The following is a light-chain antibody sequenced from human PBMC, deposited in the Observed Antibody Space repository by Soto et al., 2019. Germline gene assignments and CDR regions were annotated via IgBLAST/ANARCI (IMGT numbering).Light chain of an antibody. CDR1: QSVSSY. J-gene: IGKJ5*01. CDR2: EAS. Sequence: EIVLTQSPATLSLSPGERATLSCRASQSVSSYLAWYQQKPGQAPRLLIYEASNRATVIPARFSGSGSGTDFTLTISSLEPEDAADYYCQQRSNSSTFGQGTRLEIK. CDR3: QQRSNSST. V-gene: IGKV3-11*01.